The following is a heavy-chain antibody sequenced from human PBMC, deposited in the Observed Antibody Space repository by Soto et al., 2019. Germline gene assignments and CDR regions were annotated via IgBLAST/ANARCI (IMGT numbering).Heavy chain of an antibody. CDR1: GFTFSSYG. J-gene: IGHJ4*02. CDR3: AKSDY. CDR2: ISYDGSNK. V-gene: IGHV3-30*18. Sequence: VGSLRLSCAAAGFTFSSYGMHWVRQAPGKGLEWVAVISYDGSNKYYADSVKGRFTISRDNSKNTLYLQMNSLRAEDTAVYYCAKSDYWGQGTLVTVPQ.